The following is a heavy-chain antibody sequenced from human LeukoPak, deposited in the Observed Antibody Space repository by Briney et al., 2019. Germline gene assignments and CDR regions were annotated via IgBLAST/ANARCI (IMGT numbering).Heavy chain of an antibody. CDR1: GGSISSYY. D-gene: IGHD3-3*01. V-gene: IGHV4-59*01. J-gene: IGHJ5*02. CDR2: IYYSGST. Sequence: SETLSLTCTVSGGSISSYYWSWIRQPPGKGLEWIGYIYYSGSTNYNPSLKSRITISVDTSKNQFSLKLSSVTAADTAVYYCARTRRGYYDFWSGYPIWFDPWGQGTLVTVSS. CDR3: ARTRRGYYDFWSGYPIWFDP.